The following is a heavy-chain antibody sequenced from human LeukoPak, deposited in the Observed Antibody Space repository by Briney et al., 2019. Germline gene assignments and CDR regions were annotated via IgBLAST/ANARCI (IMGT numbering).Heavy chain of an antibody. CDR3: ARITYYDFWSGLDAFDI. CDR1: GGSISSSIYY. V-gene: IGHV4-39*07. CDR2: VFYNGAT. Sequence: SETLSLTCIVSGGSISSSIYYWAWVRQPPGKGLEWIGTVFYNGATQYSPSLRSRVTISIDTSTNQFSLKLSSVTAADTAVYYCARITYYDFWSGLDAFDIWGQGTMVTVSS. J-gene: IGHJ3*02. D-gene: IGHD3-3*01.